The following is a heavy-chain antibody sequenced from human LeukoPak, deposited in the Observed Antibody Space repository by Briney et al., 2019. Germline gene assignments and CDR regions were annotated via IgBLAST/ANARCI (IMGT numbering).Heavy chain of an antibody. D-gene: IGHD3-22*01. Sequence: PGGSLTLSCAASGYTFSDFSVNWVRQAPGKGLEWVSSISVRSNYRYYADSVRGRFTISRDDARVSLFLQMNSLRAEDTAVYFCVRLRRNNDRSGYYYYYDYWGQGTLVTVSS. J-gene: IGHJ4*02. CDR1: GYTFSDFS. CDR2: ISVRSNYR. CDR3: VRLRRNNDRSGYYYYYDY. V-gene: IGHV3-21*01.